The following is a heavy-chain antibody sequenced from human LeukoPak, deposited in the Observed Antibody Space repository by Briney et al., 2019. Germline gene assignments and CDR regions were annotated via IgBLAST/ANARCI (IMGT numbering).Heavy chain of an antibody. D-gene: IGHD6-13*01. Sequence: SETLSLTCAVYGGSFSGYYWSWIRQPPGKGLEWIGEINHSGSTNYNPSLKSRVTISVDTSKNQFSLKLCSVTAADTAVYYCARGLPGYSSSWYVNYWGQGTLVTVPS. CDR3: ARGLPGYSSSWYVNY. V-gene: IGHV4-34*01. CDR2: INHSGST. CDR1: GGSFSGYY. J-gene: IGHJ4*02.